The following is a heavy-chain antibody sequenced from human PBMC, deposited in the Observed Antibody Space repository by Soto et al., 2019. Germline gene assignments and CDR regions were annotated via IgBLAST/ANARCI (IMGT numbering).Heavy chain of an antibody. CDR1: GFTFSSYA. J-gene: IGHJ4*02. CDR2: ISANTFST. Sequence: GGSLRLSCEASGFTFSSYAMTWARQAPGKGLEWVSAISANTFSTYYVDSVKGRFTISRDNSKNSLYLQMNSLRAEDTAVYYCAKILSSNSYFPEYWGQGTHVTVSA. D-gene: IGHD2-2*01. V-gene: IGHV3-23*01. CDR3: AKILSSNSYFPEY.